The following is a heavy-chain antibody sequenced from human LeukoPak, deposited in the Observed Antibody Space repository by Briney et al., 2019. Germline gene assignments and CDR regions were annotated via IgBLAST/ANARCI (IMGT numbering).Heavy chain of an antibody. CDR2: IYTSGST. V-gene: IGHV4-59*10. D-gene: IGHD1-14*01. Sequence: SETLSLTCAVYGGSFSGYYWSWIRQPAGKGLEWIGRIYTSGSTNYNPSLKSRVTISVDTSKNQFSLKLSSVTAADTAVYYCARVLRNDAFDIWGQGTMVTVSS. CDR1: GGSFSGYY. CDR3: ARVLRNDAFDI. J-gene: IGHJ3*02.